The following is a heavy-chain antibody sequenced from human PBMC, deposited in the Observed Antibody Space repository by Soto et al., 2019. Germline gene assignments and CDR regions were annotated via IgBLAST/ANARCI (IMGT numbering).Heavy chain of an antibody. Sequence: ASVKVSCKVSGYTLTELSMHWVRQAPGKGLEWMGGFDPEDAEIIYAQKLQGRVIMTTDTSTSAAYMELRSLRSDDTAVYYCVKDRDSNSWPSRDVWGPGTTVTVSS. V-gene: IGHV1-24*01. CDR3: VKDRDSNSWPSRDV. D-gene: IGHD3-22*01. CDR1: GYTLTELS. J-gene: IGHJ6*02. CDR2: FDPEDAEI.